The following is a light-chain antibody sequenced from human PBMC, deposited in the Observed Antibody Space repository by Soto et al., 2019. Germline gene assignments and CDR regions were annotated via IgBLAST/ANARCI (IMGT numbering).Light chain of an antibody. CDR1: QSVRNN. Sequence: EIVMTQSPATLSVSPGERATLSCRASQSVRNNLAWYQQKPGQAPSLLIYGASTRATGIPARFSGSGSGTEFTLTISSLQSEDFAVYFCHQYNNWPRTCGQATRREIK. CDR2: GAS. V-gene: IGKV3-15*01. J-gene: IGKJ5*01. CDR3: HQYNNWPRT.